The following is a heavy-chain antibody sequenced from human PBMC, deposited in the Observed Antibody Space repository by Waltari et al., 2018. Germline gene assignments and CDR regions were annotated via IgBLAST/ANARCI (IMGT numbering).Heavy chain of an antibody. Sequence: EVQLVESVGGLVKPGGSLRLSFPGSGFSFQAYTMNWVRQTPEKGLEWVSSIERSSTYTYYADSVKGRFTISRDNAANSLYLEMNALRPEDTAVYYCASHLEDFYYYMDVWGKGTTVTVSS. CDR1: GFSFQAYT. J-gene: IGHJ6*03. CDR2: IERSSTYT. CDR3: ASHLEDFYYYMDV. V-gene: IGHV3-21*06.